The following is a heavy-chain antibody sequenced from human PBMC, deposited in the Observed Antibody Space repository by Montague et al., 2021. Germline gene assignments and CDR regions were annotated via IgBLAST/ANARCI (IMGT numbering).Heavy chain of an antibody. CDR1: GDSISSKGNF. V-gene: IGHV4-39*01. CDR3: ARHRSRHHSMAFVASDHYFYMDV. D-gene: IGHD2/OR15-2a*01. CDR2: LDYSGTT. J-gene: IGHJ6*03. Sequence: SETLSLTCSVSGDSISSKGNFWGWIRQPPGKGLEWIGVLDYSGTTCYSPSLRSRVTISVDTSKSQFSLKVTAVTAADTAVYYCARHRSRHHSMAFVASDHYFYMDVWGTGTTVAVSS.